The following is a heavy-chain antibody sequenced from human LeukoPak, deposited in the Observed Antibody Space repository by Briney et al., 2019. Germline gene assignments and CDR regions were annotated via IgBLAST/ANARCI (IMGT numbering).Heavy chain of an antibody. CDR1: GFTFSSYA. V-gene: IGHV3-23*01. J-gene: IGHJ1*01. CDR2: ISGSGGST. CDR3: ASTQGIAAAGAAEYFQH. Sequence: PGGSLRLSCAASGFTFSSYAMSWVRQAPGKGLEWVSAISGSGGSTYYADSVKGRFTISRDNSKNTLYLQMNSLRAEDTALYYCASTQGIAAAGAAEYFQHWGQGTLVTVSS. D-gene: IGHD6-13*01.